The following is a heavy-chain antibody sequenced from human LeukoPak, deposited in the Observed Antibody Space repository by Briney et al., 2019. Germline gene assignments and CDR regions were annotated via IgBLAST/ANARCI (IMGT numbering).Heavy chain of an antibody. J-gene: IGHJ4*02. V-gene: IGHV4-4*02. CDR3: ARSEEDSWFGELSFDY. CDR1: GGSISSSYW. D-gene: IGHD3-10*01. Sequence: PSETLSLTCAVSGGSISSSYWWSWVRQPPGKGLEWIGGIYHSGSTTYNPSLKSPVTISVDKSRNQFSLKLSSVTAADTAVYYCARSEEDSWFGELSFDYWGQGTLVTVSS. CDR2: IYHSGST.